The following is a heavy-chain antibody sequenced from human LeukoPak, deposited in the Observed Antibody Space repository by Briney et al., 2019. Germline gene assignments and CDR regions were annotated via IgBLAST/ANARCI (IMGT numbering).Heavy chain of an antibody. CDR1: GGTVGSYV. D-gene: IGHD5-18*01. CDR3: AKEGDTALVTGYFDL. CDR2: IIPIFGTA. J-gene: IGHJ2*01. Sequence: SVKVSCKASGGTVGSYVISWVRQAPGQGLEWMGGIIPIFGTAHYAQKFQGRLTITADESTSTVYMEMSSLRSEDTAMYYCAKEGDTALVTGYFDLWGRGALVTVSA. V-gene: IGHV1-69*01.